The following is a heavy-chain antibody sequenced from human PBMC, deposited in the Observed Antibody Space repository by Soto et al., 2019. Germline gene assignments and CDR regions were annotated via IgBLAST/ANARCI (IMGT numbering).Heavy chain of an antibody. J-gene: IGHJ4*02. V-gene: IGHV1-8*01. CDR1: GYSFTSLD. CDR3: ARGVSAGVDY. D-gene: IGHD1-26*01. CDR2: MEPSTGTT. Sequence: SVKVSCKASGYSFTSLDINWVRQTAGQGLEWMGWMEPSTGTTGYAQKFQGRVTMTRDTSINTAYMELTTLTSDDTAFYYCARGVSAGVDYWGQGTLVTVSS.